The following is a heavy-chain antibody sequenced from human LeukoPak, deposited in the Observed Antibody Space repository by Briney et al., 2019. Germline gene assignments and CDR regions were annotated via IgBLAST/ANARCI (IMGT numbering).Heavy chain of an antibody. CDR1: GGSISSISYY. CDR2: MYHSGST. V-gene: IGHV4-39*01. J-gene: IGHJ4*02. CDR3: ARQDYYDSIGYFDY. Sequence: SETLSLTCTVSGGSISSISYYWAWIRQPPGKGLEWLANMYHSGSTYYNPSLKSRVTISVDTSKNQLSLKLSSVTAADTAVYYCARQDYYDSIGYFDYWGQGTLVTVSS. D-gene: IGHD3-22*01.